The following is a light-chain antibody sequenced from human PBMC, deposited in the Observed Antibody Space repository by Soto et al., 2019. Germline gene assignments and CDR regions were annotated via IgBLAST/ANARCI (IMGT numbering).Light chain of an antibody. J-gene: IGKJ5*01. CDR3: QQYNNWPIT. CDR1: QSVSNY. CDR2: DAS. V-gene: IGKV3-15*01. Sequence: EIVLTQSPATLSLSPGERATLSCRASQSVSNYLAWYQQKPGQAPRLLIYDASTRAPGFPARFSGSGSGTEFTLTISSLQSEDLAVYYCQQYNNWPITFGQGTRLEIK.